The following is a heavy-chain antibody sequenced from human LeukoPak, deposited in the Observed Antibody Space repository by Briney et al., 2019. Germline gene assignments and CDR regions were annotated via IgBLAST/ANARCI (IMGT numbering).Heavy chain of an antibody. D-gene: IGHD3-16*02. CDR3: ATDNRGLDYVWGSYLDY. CDR1: GYTFTGYY. CDR2: INPNSGGT. V-gene: IGHV1-2*02. Sequence: ASVKVSCKASGYTFTGYYMHWVRQAPGQGLEWMGWINPNSGGTNYAQKFQGRVTMTRDTSISTAYMELSRLRSDDTAVYYCATDNRGLDYVWGSYLDYWGQGTLVTVSS. J-gene: IGHJ4*02.